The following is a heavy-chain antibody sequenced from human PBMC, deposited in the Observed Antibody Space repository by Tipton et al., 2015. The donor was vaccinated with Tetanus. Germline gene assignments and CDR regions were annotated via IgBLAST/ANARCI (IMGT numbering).Heavy chain of an antibody. D-gene: IGHD5-12*01. J-gene: IGHJ4*02. Sequence: GSLRLSCEISAFTSSPYAMSWVRQAPGKGLEWVSFINGRGSTTNYEDSVRGRFTISRDNSKNMVFVQMHSLRAEDSAIYYCAKTSGVSGRFESWGQGALVIVSS. CDR1: AFTSSPYA. V-gene: IGHV3-23*01. CDR3: AKTSGVSGRFES. CDR2: INGRGSTT.